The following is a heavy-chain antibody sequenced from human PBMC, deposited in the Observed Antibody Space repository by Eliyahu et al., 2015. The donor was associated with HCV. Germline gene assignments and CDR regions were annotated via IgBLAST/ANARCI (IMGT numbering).Heavy chain of an antibody. CDR2: ISYDGSIK. Sequence: QVQLVESGGGVVQPGRSLRLSCAAXGFTFISXAMHWVRQAPGKGLEWVAAISYDGSIKYYADSVKGRFTISRDNSKNTLYLQVHSLRAEDAAVYHCAKAHSSGYYYFDYWGQGTLVTVSS. J-gene: IGHJ4*02. V-gene: IGHV3-30*18. D-gene: IGHD3-22*01. CDR1: GFTFISXA. CDR3: AKAHSSGYYYFDY.